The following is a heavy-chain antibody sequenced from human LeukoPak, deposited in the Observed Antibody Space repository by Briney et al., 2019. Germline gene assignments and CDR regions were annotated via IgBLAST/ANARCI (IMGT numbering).Heavy chain of an antibody. CDR2: IIPIFGTA. Sequence: SVKVSCKASGGTFSSYAISWVRQAPGQGLEWMGGIIPIFGTANYAQKLQGRVTMTTDTSTSTAYMELRSLRSDDTAVYYCASLYYDSSGYYSDYWGQGTLVTVSS. D-gene: IGHD3-22*01. V-gene: IGHV1-69*05. CDR1: GGTFSSYA. J-gene: IGHJ4*02. CDR3: ASLYYDSSGYYSDY.